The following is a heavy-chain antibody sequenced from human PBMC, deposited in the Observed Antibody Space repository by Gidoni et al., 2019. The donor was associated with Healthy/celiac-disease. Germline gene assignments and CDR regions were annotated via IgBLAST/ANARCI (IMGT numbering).Heavy chain of an antibody. D-gene: IGHD6-13*01. J-gene: IGHJ3*02. CDR1: GFTFSSYG. CDR3: ARGDSIAAAVTDAFDI. Sequence: VQLVESGGGVFPTGRCLRLSCAESGFTFSSYGMHWVRQAPGKGLEWVAFIWYDGSNKYYADSVKGRFTISRDNSKNTLYLQMNSLRAEDTAVYYCARGDSIAAAVTDAFDIWGQGTMVTVSS. V-gene: IGHV3-33*01. CDR2: IWYDGSNK.